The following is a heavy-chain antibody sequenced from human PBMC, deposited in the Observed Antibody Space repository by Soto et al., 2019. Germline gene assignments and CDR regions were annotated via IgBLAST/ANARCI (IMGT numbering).Heavy chain of an antibody. D-gene: IGHD5-12*01. V-gene: IGHV1-3*01. Sequence: ASVKVSCKASGYTFTSYAMHWVRQAPGQRLEWMGWINAGNGNTKYSQKFQGRVTITRDTSASTAYMELSSLRSEDTAVYYCARDRINIDGTTTVENAFDTWDQGTMVT. CDR3: ARDRINIDGTTTVENAFDT. CDR2: INAGNGNT. CDR1: GYTFTSYA. J-gene: IGHJ3*02.